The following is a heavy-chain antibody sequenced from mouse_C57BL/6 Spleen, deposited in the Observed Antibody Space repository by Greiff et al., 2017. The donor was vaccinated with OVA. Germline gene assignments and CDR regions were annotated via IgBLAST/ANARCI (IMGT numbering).Heavy chain of an antibody. Sequence: LVESGAELVRPGSSVKLSCKASGYTFTSYWMDWVKQRPGQGLEWIGNIYPSDSETHYNQKFKDKATLTVDKSSSTAYMQLSSLTSEDSAVYYCARSRGAMDYWGQGTSVTVSS. CDR3: ARSRGAMDY. V-gene: IGHV1-61*01. J-gene: IGHJ4*01. CDR2: IYPSDSET. CDR1: GYTFTSYW.